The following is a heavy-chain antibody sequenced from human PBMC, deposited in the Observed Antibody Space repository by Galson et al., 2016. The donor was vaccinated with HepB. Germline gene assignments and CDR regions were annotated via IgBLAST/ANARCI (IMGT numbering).Heavy chain of an antibody. CDR1: GGTFSSYA. Sequence: SVKVSCKASGGTFSSYAISWVRQAPGQGLEWMGGIIPIFGTANYAQKFQGRVTITADKSTSTAYMELSSLRSEDTAVYYCARGRVEIFGVVIQHYYYYGMDVWGQGTTVTVSS. D-gene: IGHD3-3*01. J-gene: IGHJ6*02. CDR2: IIPIFGTA. CDR3: ARGRVEIFGVVIQHYYYYGMDV. V-gene: IGHV1-69*06.